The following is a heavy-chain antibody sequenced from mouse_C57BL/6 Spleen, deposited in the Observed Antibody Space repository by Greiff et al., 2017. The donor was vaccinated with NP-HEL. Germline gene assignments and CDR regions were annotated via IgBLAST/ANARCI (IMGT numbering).Heavy chain of an antibody. CDR3: AREGGYYGAWFAY. CDR1: GYTFTSYW. Sequence: QVQLKQPGAELVKPGASVKLSCKASGYTFTSYWMHWVKQRPGQGLEWIGMIHPNSGSTNYNEKFKSKATLTVDKSSSTAYMQLSSLTSEDSAVYYCAREGGYYGAWFAYWGQGTLVTVSA. V-gene: IGHV1-64*01. D-gene: IGHD2-3*01. J-gene: IGHJ3*01. CDR2: IHPNSGST.